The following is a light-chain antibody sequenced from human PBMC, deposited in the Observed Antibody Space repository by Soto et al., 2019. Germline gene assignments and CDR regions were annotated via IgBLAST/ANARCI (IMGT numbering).Light chain of an antibody. CDR2: DAS. CDR1: QDISNY. CDR3: QQYDNRPSIT. J-gene: IGKJ5*01. V-gene: IGKV1-33*01. Sequence: DSPMTQSPSPLSASVGDRVTITCQASQDISNYLNWYQQKPGKAPKLLIYDASNLETGVPSRFSGSGSGTDFTFTISSLQSEDIAIYYCQQYDNRPSITFGQGTRLEIK.